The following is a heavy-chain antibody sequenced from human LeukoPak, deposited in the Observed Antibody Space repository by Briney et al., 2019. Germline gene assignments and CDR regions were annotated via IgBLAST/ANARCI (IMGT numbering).Heavy chain of an antibody. CDR1: GYSISRGYY. CDR2: ISHRGRA. D-gene: IGHD3-16*01. Sequence: PSETLSLTCSVSGYSISRGYYWGWIGQPPGKGLEWIGSISHRGRAYYNPSLKSRVTISLDTSKNQFSLKLSSVTAADTAVYYCARESPSDLGGSNDFDSWGQGTLVTVSS. CDR3: ARESPSDLGGSNDFDS. J-gene: IGHJ4*02. V-gene: IGHV4-38-2*02.